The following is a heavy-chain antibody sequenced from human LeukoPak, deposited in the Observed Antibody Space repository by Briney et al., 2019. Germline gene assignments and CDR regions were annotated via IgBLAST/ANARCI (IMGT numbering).Heavy chain of an antibody. J-gene: IGHJ4*02. CDR3: ATARVSTSRWNYIDY. CDR1: GGSFSGYY. CDR2: MFYSGST. Sequence: SETLSLTCAVYGGSFSGYYWSWIRQPPGKGLEWIGYMFYSGSTNYNPSLKSRLTISVDTPNNKFSLRLTSVTAADTAVYYCATARVSTSRWNYIDYWGQGTLVTVSS. D-gene: IGHD4-11*01. V-gene: IGHV4-59*01.